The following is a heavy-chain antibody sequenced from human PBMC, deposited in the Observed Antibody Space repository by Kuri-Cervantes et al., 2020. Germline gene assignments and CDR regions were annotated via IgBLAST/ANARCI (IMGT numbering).Heavy chain of an antibody. CDR2: ISGSGGST. V-gene: IGHV3-23*01. CDR1: GFTFSSYA. D-gene: IGHD3-9*01. CDR3: TTGARVYEILAGMDV. J-gene: IGHJ6*02. Sequence: GESLKISCAASGFTFSSYAMSWVRQAPGKGLEWVSAISGSGGSTYYADSVKGRFTISRDNSKNTLYLQMNSLKTEDTAVYYCTTGARVYEILAGMDVWGQGTTVTVSS.